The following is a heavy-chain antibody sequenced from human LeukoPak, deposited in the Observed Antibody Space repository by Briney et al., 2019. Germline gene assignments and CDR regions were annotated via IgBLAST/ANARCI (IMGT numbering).Heavy chain of an antibody. CDR3: ARDNATVVHQE. Sequence: VASVKVSCKASGYTFTSYGISWVRQAPGQGLEWMGWISGYSGNTNYVQKFQCRVTMATDTSTSTVYMELRRLRSDDTAVYYCARDNATVVHQEWGQGTLVTVSS. CDR2: ISGYSGNT. J-gene: IGHJ4*02. D-gene: IGHD2-2*01. V-gene: IGHV1-18*01. CDR1: GYTFTSYG.